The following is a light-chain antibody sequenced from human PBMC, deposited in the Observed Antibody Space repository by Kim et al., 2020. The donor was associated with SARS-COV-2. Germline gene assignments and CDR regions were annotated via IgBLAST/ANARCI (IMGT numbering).Light chain of an antibody. V-gene: IGKV3-20*01. CDR3: QQYGSSPR. CDR1: QSVTSTS. CDR2: GAS. Sequence: LSPGERATLSCRASQSVTSTSLAWYQQKPGQTPRLLIYGASSRAPGIPDRFSGSGSGTDFSLTISRLEPEEFAVYYCQQYGSSPRFGGGTKVDIK. J-gene: IGKJ4*01.